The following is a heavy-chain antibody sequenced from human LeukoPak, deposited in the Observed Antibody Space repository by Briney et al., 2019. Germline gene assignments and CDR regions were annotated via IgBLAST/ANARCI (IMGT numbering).Heavy chain of an antibody. J-gene: IGHJ6*02. V-gene: IGHV4-31*03. CDR2: IYYSGST. D-gene: IGHD3-10*01. Sequence: SQTLSLTCTVSGGSISSGGYYWNWIRQHPGKGLEWIGYIYYSGSTSYNPSLNSRVTISVDTSKNHCTLKLSSVTAADTAVYYCARDRRGITMVSYGMDVWGQGTTVTVSS. CDR1: GGSISSGGYY. CDR3: ARDRRGITMVSYGMDV.